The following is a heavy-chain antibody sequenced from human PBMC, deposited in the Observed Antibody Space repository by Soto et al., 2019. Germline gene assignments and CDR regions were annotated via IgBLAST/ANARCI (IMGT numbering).Heavy chain of an antibody. CDR2: TRNKANSYTT. J-gene: IGHJ2*01. CDR3: ARVTPTYYDDSSGYPRGWYFDL. D-gene: IGHD3-22*01. V-gene: IGHV3-72*01. CDR1: GFTFSDHY. Sequence: EVQLVESGGGLVQPGGSLRLSCAASGFTFSDHYMDWVRQAPGKGLEWVGRTRNKANSYTTEYAASEKGRFTISRDDSKNSLYLQMNSLKTEDTAVYYCARVTPTYYDDSSGYPRGWYFDLWGRGTLVTVSS.